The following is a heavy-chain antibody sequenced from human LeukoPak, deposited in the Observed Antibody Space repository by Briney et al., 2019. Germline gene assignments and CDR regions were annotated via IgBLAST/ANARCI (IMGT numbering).Heavy chain of an antibody. D-gene: IGHD3-10*01. CDR1: GGTFSSYA. CDR3: ARVAARGVDYGSGSRDY. J-gene: IGHJ4*02. Sequence: GASVKVSCKASGGTFSSYAISWARQAPGQGLEWMGGIIPIFGTANYAQKFQGRVTITADESTSTAYMELSSLRSEDTAVYYCARVAARGVDYGSGSRDYWGQGTLVTVSS. V-gene: IGHV1-69*13. CDR2: IIPIFGTA.